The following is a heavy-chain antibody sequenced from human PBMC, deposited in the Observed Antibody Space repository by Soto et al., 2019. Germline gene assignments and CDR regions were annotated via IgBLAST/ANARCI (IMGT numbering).Heavy chain of an antibody. D-gene: IGHD6-13*01. CDR3: ARGGLIAAAGKT. CDR1: GGTFSSYP. CDR2: IIPILGIA. V-gene: IGHV1-69*02. J-gene: IGHJ5*02. Sequence: QVQLVQSGAEVKKPGSSVKVSCKASGGTFSSYPISWVRQAPGQGLEWMGRIIPILGIANYAQKFQGRVTITADKSTSTAYMELSSLRSEDTAVYYCARGGLIAAAGKTWGQGSLVTVSS.